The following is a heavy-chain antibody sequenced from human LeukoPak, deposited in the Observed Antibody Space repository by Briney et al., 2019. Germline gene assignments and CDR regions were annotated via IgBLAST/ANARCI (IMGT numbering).Heavy chain of an antibody. CDR1: GFTFSSYG. CDR2: ISYDGSSK. D-gene: IGHD2/OR15-2a*01. J-gene: IGHJ4*02. V-gene: IGHV3-30*03. CDR3: ARGENSKTYPVSGY. Sequence: GKSLRLSCAASGFTFSSYGMHWVRQAPGKGLEWVAVISYDGSSKYYIDSVKGRFTISRDNSKNTLFLQMNSLRAEDTAVYYCARGENSKTYPVSGYWGQGTLVTVSS.